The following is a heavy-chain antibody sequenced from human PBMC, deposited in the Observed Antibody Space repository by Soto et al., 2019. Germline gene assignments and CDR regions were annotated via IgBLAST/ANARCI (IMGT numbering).Heavy chain of an antibody. J-gene: IGHJ4*02. CDR2: ISSSSSYI. Sequence: GGSLRLSCAASGFIFSRSAMNWVRQAPGKGLEWVSSISSSSSYIYYADSVKGRFTISRDNAKNSLYLQMNSLRAEDTAVYYCARISGGWGPLSPYPFDYWGQGALVTVSS. D-gene: IGHD3-10*01. CDR3: ARISGGWGPLSPYPFDY. CDR1: GFIFSRSA. V-gene: IGHV3-21*01.